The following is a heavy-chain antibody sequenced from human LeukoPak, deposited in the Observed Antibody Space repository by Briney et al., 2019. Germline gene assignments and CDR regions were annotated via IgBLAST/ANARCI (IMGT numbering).Heavy chain of an antibody. J-gene: IGHJ3*01. V-gene: IGHV4-39*01. CDR2: IYYSGST. CDR3: AKAGVRYFDSSGLYAFDF. Sequence: SETLSLTCAVSGGSISSTSYYWAWIRQPPGKGLEWIGTIYYSGSTYHNPSLQSRVTMSVDTSRNQFSLKLSSVDAADTAVYYCAKAGVRYFDSSGLYAFDFWGQGTTVTVSS. CDR1: GGSISSTSYY. D-gene: IGHD3-22*01.